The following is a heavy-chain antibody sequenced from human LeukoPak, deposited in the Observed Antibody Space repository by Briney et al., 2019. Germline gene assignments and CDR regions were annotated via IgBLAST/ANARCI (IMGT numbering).Heavy chain of an antibody. CDR1: RFTFSSDS. CDR3: ARESRLYCSGGGCYSTDY. V-gene: IGHV3-21*01. Sequence: GGSLRLSCAPSRFTFSSDSMNWVRQAPGKGLEWVSSISSSSSYIYYADSVKGRFTISRDNAKNSLYLQMNSLRAEDTAGYYFARESRLYCSGGGCYSTDYWGQGTLVTVSS. CDR2: ISSSSSYI. D-gene: IGHD2-15*01. J-gene: IGHJ4*02.